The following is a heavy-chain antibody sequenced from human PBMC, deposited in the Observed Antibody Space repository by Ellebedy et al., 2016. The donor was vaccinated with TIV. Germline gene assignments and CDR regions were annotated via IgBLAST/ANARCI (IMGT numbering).Heavy chain of an antibody. Sequence: SETLSLTXAVSGGSISSGGYSWSWIRQPPGKGLEWIGYIYHSGSTYYNPSLKSRVTISVDTSKNQFSLKLSSVTAADTAVYYCASLEVRGVIPPEVYYYYGMDVWGQGTTVTVSS. D-gene: IGHD3-10*01. V-gene: IGHV4-30-2*02. CDR1: GGSISSGGYS. CDR2: IYHSGST. CDR3: ASLEVRGVIPPEVYYYYGMDV. J-gene: IGHJ6*02.